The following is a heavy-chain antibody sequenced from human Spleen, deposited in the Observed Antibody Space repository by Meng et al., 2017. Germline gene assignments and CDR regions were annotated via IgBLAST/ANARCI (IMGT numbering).Heavy chain of an antibody. CDR1: GYNFPDYY. Sequence: ASVKVSCKPSGYNFPDYYIHWVRRAPGQGLEWMGRINPKSGDTHYAQKVQARVTMTGDTSISTAYMELSRLRSDDTAVYYCARVGYQQLVMFVSSHQDDHSDYWGQGTLVTVSS. CDR2: INPKSGDT. V-gene: IGHV1-2*06. CDR3: ARVGYQQLVMFVSSHQDDHSDY. J-gene: IGHJ4*02. D-gene: IGHD6-13*01.